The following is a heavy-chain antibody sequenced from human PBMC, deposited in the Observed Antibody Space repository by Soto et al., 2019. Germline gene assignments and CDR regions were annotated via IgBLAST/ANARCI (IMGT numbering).Heavy chain of an antibody. D-gene: IGHD3-22*01. J-gene: IGHJ4*02. Sequence: GGSLRLSCSVSGFTFSSYAMGWVRQAPGKGLEWVSVISSRGGSVYYADSVKGRFTISRDSAKNSLYLQMDNLRGEDTAVYYCARTVVVVVPDNFDHWGQGTLVTVSS. CDR3: ARTVVVVVPDNFDH. CDR2: ISSRGGSV. CDR1: GFTFSSYA. V-gene: IGHV3-48*03.